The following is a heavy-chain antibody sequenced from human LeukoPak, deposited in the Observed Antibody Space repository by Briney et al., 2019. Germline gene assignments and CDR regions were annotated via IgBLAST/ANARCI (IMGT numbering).Heavy chain of an antibody. V-gene: IGHV3-21*01. CDR3: AKDHIDQLLGRANWFDP. J-gene: IGHJ5*02. D-gene: IGHD2-2*01. Sequence: PGGSLRLSCAASGFTFSSYSMNWVRQAPGKGLEWVSSISSSSSYIYYADSVKGRFTISRDNAKNSLYLQMNSLRAEDTAVYYCAKDHIDQLLGRANWFDPWGQGTLVTVSS. CDR2: ISSSSSYI. CDR1: GFTFSSYS.